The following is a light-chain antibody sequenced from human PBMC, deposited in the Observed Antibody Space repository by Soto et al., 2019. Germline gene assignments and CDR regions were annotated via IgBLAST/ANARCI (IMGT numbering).Light chain of an antibody. J-gene: IGKJ4*01. CDR1: QSISAW. V-gene: IGKV1-5*03. CDR2: KAS. Sequence: DIQMTQSPSTLSASVGDRVSINCRASQSISAWLAWYQQKPGKAPRLLIYKASTLEIGVPSRFSGSGSGTDFTLTISSLQPEDFATYYCQQSYSTPLTFGGGTKVDIK. CDR3: QQSYSTPLT.